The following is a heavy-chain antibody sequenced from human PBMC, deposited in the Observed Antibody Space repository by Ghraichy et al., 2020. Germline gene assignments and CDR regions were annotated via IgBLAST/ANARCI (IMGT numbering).Heavy chain of an antibody. V-gene: IGHV3-53*01. CDR3: ARGTHNYESSGYYFDY. CDR2: IYSGGNT. Sequence: GGSLRLSCAASGFNFSSNDMSWVRQAPGKGLEWVSVIYSGGNTYYADSVRCRFTISRDNSKNTLYLQMNSLRGEDTAVYYCARGTHNYESSGYYFDYWGQGTLVTVAS. J-gene: IGHJ4*02. D-gene: IGHD3-22*01. CDR1: GFNFSSND.